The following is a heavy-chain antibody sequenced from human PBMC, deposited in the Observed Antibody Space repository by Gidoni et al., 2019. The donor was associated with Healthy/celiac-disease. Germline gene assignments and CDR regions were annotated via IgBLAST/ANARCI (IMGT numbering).Heavy chain of an antibody. Sequence: QVQLVESGGGVVQPGRSLRLSCAASGFTFSSYAMHWVRQAPGKGLEWVAVISYDGSNKYYADSVKGRFTISRDNSKNTLYLQMNSLRAEDTAVYYCARSFGAAAAEYFQHWGQGTLVTVSS. CDR2: ISYDGSNK. D-gene: IGHD6-13*01. CDR1: GFTFSSYA. J-gene: IGHJ1*01. V-gene: IGHV3-30-3*01. CDR3: ARSFGAAAAEYFQH.